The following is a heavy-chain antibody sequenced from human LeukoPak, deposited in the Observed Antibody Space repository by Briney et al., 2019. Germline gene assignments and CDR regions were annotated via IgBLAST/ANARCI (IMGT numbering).Heavy chain of an antibody. CDR3: ARSPQYGSGSYYKDYYYYMDV. D-gene: IGHD3-10*01. J-gene: IGHJ6*03. CDR1: GYSFTSYW. CDR2: IYPGDSDT. Sequence: HGESLKISCKGSGYSFTSYWIGWVRQMPGKGLEWMGIIYPGDSDTRYSPSFQGQVTISADKSISTAYLQWSSLKASDTAMYYCARSPQYGSGSYYKDYYYYMDVWGKGTTVTVSS. V-gene: IGHV5-51*01.